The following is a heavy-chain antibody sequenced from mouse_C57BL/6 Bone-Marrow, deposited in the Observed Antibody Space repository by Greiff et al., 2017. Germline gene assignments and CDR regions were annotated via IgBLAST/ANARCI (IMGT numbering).Heavy chain of an antibody. Sequence: EVQLQQSGPVLVTPGASVKMSCKASGYTFTDYYMNWVQQSPGKSLEWIGVINPYNGGTSYNQKFNGKATLTVDKSCSTAYMELHSLTSEDSAVYYCARKRNWYFDVWGTGTTVTVSS. CDR1: GYTFTDYY. CDR2: INPYNGGT. V-gene: IGHV1-19*01. CDR3: ARKRNWYFDV. J-gene: IGHJ1*03.